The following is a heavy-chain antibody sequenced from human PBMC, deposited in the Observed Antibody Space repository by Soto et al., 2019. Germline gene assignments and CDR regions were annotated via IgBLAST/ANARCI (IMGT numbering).Heavy chain of an antibody. D-gene: IGHD3-9*01. CDR2: IWYDGSNK. J-gene: IGHJ4*02. CDR1: GFTFSSYG. V-gene: IGHV3-33*01. CDR3: ARDLNFNYDILTGPIDY. Sequence: GGSLRLSCAASGFTFSSYGMHWVRQAPGKGLEWVAVIWYDGSNKYYADSVKGRFTISRDNSKNTLYLQMNSLRAEDTAVYYCARDLNFNYDILTGPIDYWGQGTLVTVSS.